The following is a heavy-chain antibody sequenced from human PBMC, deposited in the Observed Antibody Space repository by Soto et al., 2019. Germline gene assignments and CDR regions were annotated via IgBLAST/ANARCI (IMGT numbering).Heavy chain of an antibody. D-gene: IGHD2-15*01. J-gene: IGHJ4*02. V-gene: IGHV3-33*01. CDR1: GFTFSSYG. CDR3: ARGSCSGGSCYANFDY. Sequence: GGSLRLSCAASGFTFSSYGMHWVRQAPGKGLEWVAVIWYDGSNKYYADSVKGRFTISRDNSKNTLYLQMNSLRAEDTAVYYCARGSCSGGSCYANFDYWGQGTLVTVSS. CDR2: IWYDGSNK.